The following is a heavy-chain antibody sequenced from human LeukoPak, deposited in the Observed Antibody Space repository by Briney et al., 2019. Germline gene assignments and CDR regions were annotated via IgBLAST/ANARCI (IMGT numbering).Heavy chain of an antibody. CDR2: ITSYSDTI. J-gene: IGHJ4*02. D-gene: IGHD5-12*01. V-gene: IGHV3-48*01. CDR3: AREDASGLDY. CDR1: GFTFNSYS. Sequence: GGSLRLSCAASGFTFNSYSMNWVRQAPGKGLEWISYITSYSDTIYYADSVKGRFTISRDNAKNSLYLQMNSLRAEDTAVYYCAREDASGLDYWGQGTLVIVSS.